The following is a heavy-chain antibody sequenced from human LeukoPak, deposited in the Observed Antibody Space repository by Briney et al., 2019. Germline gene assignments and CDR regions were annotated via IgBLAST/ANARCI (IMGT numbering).Heavy chain of an antibody. CDR1: GVTFSNYA. J-gene: IGHJ4*02. Sequence: GGSLRLSCAASGVTFSNYAMGWVRQAPGKGLEWVSTISGAGTDTYYADSVKGRFTISRDSSENTLFLQMSRLRAADTAMYYCAAGPPIIVTGPFDYWGQGALVTVSS. CDR2: ISGAGTDT. CDR3: AAGPPIIVTGPFDY. D-gene: IGHD2-21*02. V-gene: IGHV3-23*01.